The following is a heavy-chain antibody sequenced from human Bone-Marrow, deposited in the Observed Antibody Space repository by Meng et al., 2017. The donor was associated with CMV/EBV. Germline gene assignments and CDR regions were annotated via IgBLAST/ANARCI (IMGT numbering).Heavy chain of an antibody. Sequence: ASVKVSCKASGYIFTGYYMHWVRQAPGQGLEWMGWINPNSGGTNYAQKFQGRVTMTRDTSISTAYMELSRLRSDDTAVYYCARLEDGSGWFDPWGQGTLVTVSS. CDR1: GYIFTGYY. V-gene: IGHV1-2*02. J-gene: IGHJ5*02. CDR2: INPNSGGT. D-gene: IGHD3-10*01. CDR3: ARLEDGSGWFDP.